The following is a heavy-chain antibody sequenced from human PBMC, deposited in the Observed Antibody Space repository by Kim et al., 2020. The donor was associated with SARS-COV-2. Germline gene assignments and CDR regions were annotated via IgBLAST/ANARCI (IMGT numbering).Heavy chain of an antibody. V-gene: IGHV3-33*06. D-gene: IGHD6-13*01. Sequence: GVSLRLSCAASGFTFSSYAMHWVRQAPGKGLEWVAVIWYDGSNKYYADSVKGRFTISRDNSKNTLYLQMNSLRAEDTAVYYCAKEGLAAAAAAYYYYGM. CDR2: IWYDGSNK. CDR3: AKEGLAAAAAAYYYYGM. J-gene: IGHJ6*01. CDR1: GFTFSSYA.